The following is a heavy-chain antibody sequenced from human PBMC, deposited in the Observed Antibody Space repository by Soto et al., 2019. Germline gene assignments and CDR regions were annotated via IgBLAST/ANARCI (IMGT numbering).Heavy chain of an antibody. CDR1: GFTFSSYS. D-gene: IGHD3-22*01. V-gene: IGHV3-48*02. Sequence: EVQLVESGGGLVQPGGSLRLSCAASGFTFSSYSMNWVRQAPGKGLEWVSSISSSSSTIYYADSVKGRFTISRDNAKNSLYLPMNSLRDEDTAVYYCARGLYYYDSSAYWGYWGHGTLVTVSS. CDR3: ARGLYYYDSSAYWGY. CDR2: ISSSSSTI. J-gene: IGHJ4*01.